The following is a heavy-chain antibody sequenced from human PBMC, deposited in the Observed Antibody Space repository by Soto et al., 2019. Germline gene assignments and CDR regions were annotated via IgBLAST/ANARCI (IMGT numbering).Heavy chain of an antibody. D-gene: IGHD2-15*01. J-gene: IGHJ4*02. V-gene: IGHV4-4*02. CDR3: ARRGGGVVLAATTPFDY. CDR2: IYHSGST. CDR1: SGSISTANW. Sequence: QVPLQESGPRLVRPSGTLSLTCTVSSGSISTANWWSWVRQPPGRGLEGIGEIYHSGSTNYNLSLKSRVTLSVDKSKNQFPLRLSSVTAADTATYYCARRGGGVVLAATTPFDYWGQGTLVTVSS.